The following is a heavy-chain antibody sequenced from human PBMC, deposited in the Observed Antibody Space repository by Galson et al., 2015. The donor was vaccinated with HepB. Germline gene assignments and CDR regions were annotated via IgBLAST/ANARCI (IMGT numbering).Heavy chain of an antibody. CDR1: GFTFSSYG. V-gene: IGHV3-33*01. Sequence: SLRLSCAASGFTFSSYGMHWVRQAPGKGLEWVADIWYDGSNKYYADSVKGRFTISRDNSKNTLYLQMNSLRAEDTAVYYCARDPGGDGYCYDFDYWGQGTLVTVSS. CDR3: ARDPGGDGYCYDFDY. J-gene: IGHJ4*02. D-gene: IGHD5-24*01. CDR2: IWYDGSNK.